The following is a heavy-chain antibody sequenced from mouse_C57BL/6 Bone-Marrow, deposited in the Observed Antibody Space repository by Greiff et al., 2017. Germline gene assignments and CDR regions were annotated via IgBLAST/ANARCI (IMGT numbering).Heavy chain of an antibody. V-gene: IGHV1-64*01. Sequence: VQLQQPGAELVKPGASVKLSCKASGYTFTSYWMHWVKQRPGQGLEWIGMIHPNSGSTNYNEKFKSKATLTVDKSSSTAYMQLSSLTSEDSAVYYCARSYYGSSSGFAYWGQGTLVTVSA. J-gene: IGHJ3*01. D-gene: IGHD1-1*01. CDR1: GYTFTSYW. CDR3: ARSYYGSSSGFAY. CDR2: IHPNSGST.